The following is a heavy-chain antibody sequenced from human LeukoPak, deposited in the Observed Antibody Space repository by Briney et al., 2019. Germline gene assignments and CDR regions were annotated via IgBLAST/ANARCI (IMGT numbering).Heavy chain of an antibody. J-gene: IGHJ3*02. V-gene: IGHV1-69*06. CDR3: ARGRSLGAHAFDI. CDR2: IIPIFGTA. D-gene: IGHD4/OR15-4a*01. Sequence: ASVKVSCKASGGSFSTYAITWVRQAPGQGLEWMGGIIPIFGTANYAQKFQGRVTITADKSTSTAYMELSSLRSEDTAVYYCARGRSLGAHAFDIWGQGTMVTVSS. CDR1: GGSFSTYA.